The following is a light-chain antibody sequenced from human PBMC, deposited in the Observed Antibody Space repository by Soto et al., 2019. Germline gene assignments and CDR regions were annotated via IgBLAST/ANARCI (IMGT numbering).Light chain of an antibody. V-gene: IGLV2-8*01. CDR1: SSDVGGYNY. CDR2: AVS. Sequence: QSALTQPPSASGPPGQSVTISCTGTSSDVGGYNYVSWYQQHPGKAPTLMIYAVSQRPSGVPDRFSGSKSGNTASLTVSGLQAEDEADYYRSSYAGSNVVFGGGTKLTVL. J-gene: IGLJ2*01. CDR3: SSYAGSNVV.